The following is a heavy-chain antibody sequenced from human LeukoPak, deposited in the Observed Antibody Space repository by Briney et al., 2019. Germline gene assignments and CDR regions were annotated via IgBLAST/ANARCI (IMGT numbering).Heavy chain of an antibody. CDR3: ARDSGNYHYDMDV. J-gene: IGHJ6*02. CDR1: GYSFNSHH. CDR2: NFFHDGST. D-gene: IGHD3-10*01. V-gene: IGHV1-46*02. Sequence: ASVKVSCTTSGYSFNSHHVHWVRQAPGQGLEWMGINFFHDGSTSNTQKFQGRVTMTRDTSTSTVYMALSSLRSEDTAVYYCARDSGNYHYDMDVWGQGTTVIVSS.